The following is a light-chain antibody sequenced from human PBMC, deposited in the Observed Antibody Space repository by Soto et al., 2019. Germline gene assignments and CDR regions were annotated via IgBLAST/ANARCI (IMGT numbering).Light chain of an antibody. CDR2: AAS. CDR3: QQSYTTPRT. J-gene: IGKJ1*01. CDR1: QSISNY. Sequence: DTQMTQSPSSLSASVGDRVTITCRASQSISNYLNWCQQKPGKAPKLLIYAASSLQSGVPSRISGSGSGTDFTLSIGSLQPEDFATYYCQQSYTTPRTFGQGTKVDIK. V-gene: IGKV1-39*01.